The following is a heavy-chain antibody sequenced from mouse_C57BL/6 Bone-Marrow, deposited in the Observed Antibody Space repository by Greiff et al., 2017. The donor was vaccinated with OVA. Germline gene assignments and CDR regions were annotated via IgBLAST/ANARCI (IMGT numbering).Heavy chain of an antibody. Sequence: DVMLVESGGDLVKPGGSLKLSCAASGFTFSSYGMSWVRQTPDKRLEWVATISSGGSYTYYPDSVKGRFTISRDNAKNTLYLQMSSLKSEDTAMYYCARHLLWSFAYWGQGTLVTVSA. D-gene: IGHD2-1*01. CDR1: GFTFSSYG. V-gene: IGHV5-6*02. CDR3: ARHLLWSFAY. CDR2: ISSGGSYT. J-gene: IGHJ3*01.